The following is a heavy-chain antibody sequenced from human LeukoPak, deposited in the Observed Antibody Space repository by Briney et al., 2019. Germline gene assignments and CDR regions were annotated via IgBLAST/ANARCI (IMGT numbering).Heavy chain of an antibody. CDR2: IYYSGST. J-gene: IGHJ4*02. Sequence: SETLSLTCTVSGGSISSSSYYWGWVRQPPGKGLEWIGSIYYSGSTYYNPSLKSRVTISVDTSKNQFSLKLSSVTAADTAVYYCARNIAVADSEYFDYWGQGTLVTVSS. V-gene: IGHV4-39*01. CDR1: GGSISSSSYY. CDR3: ARNIAVADSEYFDY. D-gene: IGHD6-19*01.